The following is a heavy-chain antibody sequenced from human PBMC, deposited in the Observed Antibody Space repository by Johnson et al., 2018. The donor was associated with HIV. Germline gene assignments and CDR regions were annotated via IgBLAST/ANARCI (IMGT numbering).Heavy chain of an antibody. D-gene: IGHD3-22*01. V-gene: IGHV3-9*01. J-gene: IGHJ3*02. CDR1: GFTFDDYA. CDR3: AKDIDADYYDVDDAFDI. Sequence: HLVESGGGLVHPGRSLRLSCAASGFTFDDYAMHWVRPAPGQGLEWVSGISWNSGSIGYADSVQVRFPISRDNAKNSLYLQMNSLRAEDTALYYCAKDIDADYYDVDDAFDIWGQGKMVTVSS. CDR2: ISWNSGSI.